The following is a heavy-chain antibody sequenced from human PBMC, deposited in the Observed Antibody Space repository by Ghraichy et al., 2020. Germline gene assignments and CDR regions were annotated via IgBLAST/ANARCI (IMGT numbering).Heavy chain of an antibody. CDR1: GGSISSGGYY. CDR3: ARDRGSGIAAPHFDY. J-gene: IGHJ4*02. CDR2: IYYSGST. Sequence: SETLSLTCTVSGGSISSGGYYWSWIRQHPGKGLEWIGYIYYSGSTYYNPSLKSRVTISVDTSKNQFSLKLSSVTAADTAVYYCARDRGSGIAAPHFDYWGQGTLVTVSS. D-gene: IGHD6-13*01. V-gene: IGHV4-31*03.